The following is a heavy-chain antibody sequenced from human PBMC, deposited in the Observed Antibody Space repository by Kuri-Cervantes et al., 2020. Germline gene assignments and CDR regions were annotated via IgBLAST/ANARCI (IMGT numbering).Heavy chain of an antibody. CDR3: ARAQEGRPFDY. CDR2: INHSGST. J-gene: IGHJ4*02. D-gene: IGHD1-26*01. V-gene: IGHV4-34*01. Sequence: GSLRLSCAVYGGSFSGYYWSWIRQPPGKGLEWIGEINHSGSTNYNPSLKSRVTISVDTSKDQISLKLSSVTAAYTAFYYCARAQEGRPFDYWGQGALVTVSS. CDR1: GGSFSGYY.